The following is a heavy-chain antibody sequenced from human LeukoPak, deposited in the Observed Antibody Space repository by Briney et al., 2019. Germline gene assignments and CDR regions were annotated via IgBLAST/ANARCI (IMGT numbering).Heavy chain of an antibody. J-gene: IGHJ4*02. CDR3: ARVGYYESSGYYEY. CDR2: INPSGGGT. D-gene: IGHD3-22*01. V-gene: IGHV1-46*01. CDR1: GYSFTNYY. Sequence: GASVKVSCKASGYSFTNYYIHWVRQAPGQGLEWMGRINPSGGGTSYAQKFQGRVTMTRDMSTSTVYMELSRLRSDDTAVYYCARVGYYESSGYYEYWGQGTLVTVSS.